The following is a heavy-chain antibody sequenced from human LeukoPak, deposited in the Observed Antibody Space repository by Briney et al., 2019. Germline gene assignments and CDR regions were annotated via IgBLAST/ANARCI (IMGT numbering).Heavy chain of an antibody. Sequence: PGGSLRLSCAASGFTFSSYSMNWVRQAPGKGLEWVSSISSSSSYIYYADSVKGRFTISRDNAKNSLYLQMNSLRAEDTAVYYCARVLPYCSGGSCYRYYYYYMDVWGKGTTVTISS. CDR1: GFTFSSYS. CDR3: ARVLPYCSGGSCYRYYYYYMDV. V-gene: IGHV3-21*01. D-gene: IGHD2-15*01. J-gene: IGHJ6*03. CDR2: ISSSSSYI.